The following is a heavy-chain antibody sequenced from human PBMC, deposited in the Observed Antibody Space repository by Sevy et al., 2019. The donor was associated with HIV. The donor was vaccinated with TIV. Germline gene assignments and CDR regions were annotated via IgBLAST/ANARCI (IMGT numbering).Heavy chain of an antibody. J-gene: IGHJ6*02. Sequence: GGSLRLSCAASGFTFSSYGMHWVRQAPGKGLEWVAVISYHGSNKYYADSVKGRFTISRDNSKNTLYLQMNSLRAEDTAVYYCAKDGLYYGMDVWGQGTTVTVSS. CDR3: AKDGLYYGMDV. CDR2: ISYHGSNK. CDR1: GFTFSSYG. V-gene: IGHV3-30*18.